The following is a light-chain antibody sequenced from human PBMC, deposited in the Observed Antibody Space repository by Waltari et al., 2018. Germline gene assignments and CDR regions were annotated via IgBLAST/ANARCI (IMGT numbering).Light chain of an antibody. J-gene: IGKJ2*01. CDR2: DAS. V-gene: IGKV3-11*01. CDR1: QSVSSY. CDR3: QQRSNWPGPYT. Sequence: EIVLTQSPPTLSLSPGERATLSCRASQSVSSYLAWYQQKPGQAPRLLIYDASNRATGIPARFSGSGSGTDFTLTISSLEPEDFAVYYCQQRSNWPGPYTFGQGTKLEIK.